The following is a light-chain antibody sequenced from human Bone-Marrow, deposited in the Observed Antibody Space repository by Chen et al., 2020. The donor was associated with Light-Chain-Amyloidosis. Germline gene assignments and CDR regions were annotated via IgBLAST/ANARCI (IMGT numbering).Light chain of an antibody. Sequence: NFILTQPHSVSESPGKTVILSCTRSSGSIATNYVQWYQQRPGSSPPTVIYEDDQRPSGVPDRLSGSIDRSSNSASLTISGLKTEDEADYYCQSYQGSSQGVFGGGTKPTVL. CDR3: QSYQGSSQGV. CDR1: SGSIATNY. J-gene: IGLJ3*02. CDR2: EDD. V-gene: IGLV6-57*01.